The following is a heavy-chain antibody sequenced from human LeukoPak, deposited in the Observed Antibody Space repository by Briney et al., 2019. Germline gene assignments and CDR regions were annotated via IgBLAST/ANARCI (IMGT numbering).Heavy chain of an antibody. D-gene: IGHD5-18*01. CDR1: GGSINSYY. CDR3: ARHLRGYSFGYWGD. Sequence: SETLSLTCTVSGGSINSYYWSWIRQPPGKGLEWIGYIHYSGSTNYNPSLESRVTISVDTSKNQFSLKLRSVTAADTAVYYCARHLRGYSFGYWGDWGQRILVTVSS. J-gene: IGHJ4*02. CDR2: IHYSGST. V-gene: IGHV4-59*08.